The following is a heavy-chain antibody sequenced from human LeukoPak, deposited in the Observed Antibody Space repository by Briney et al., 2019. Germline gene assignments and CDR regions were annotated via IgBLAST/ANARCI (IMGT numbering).Heavy chain of an antibody. CDR3: ARGYPADY. CDR1: GFTFSSYS. Sequence: SGGSLRLSCAASGFTFSSYSMNWVRQAPGKGLEWLSYIDSGSSAIHYADSVKGRFTISRDNAKNSLYLQMNSLRDEDTAVYYCARGYPADYWGQGTLVTVSS. D-gene: IGHD1-1*01. CDR2: IDSGSSAI. J-gene: IGHJ4*02. V-gene: IGHV3-48*02.